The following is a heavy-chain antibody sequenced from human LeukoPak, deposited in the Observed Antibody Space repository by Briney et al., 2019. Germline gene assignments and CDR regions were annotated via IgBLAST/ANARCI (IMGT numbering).Heavy chain of an antibody. CDR1: GFTFSIYE. J-gene: IGHJ4*02. CDR3: ARASCCSWDLDY. Sequence: PGGSLRLSCAVSGFTFSIYEMNWVRQAPGKGLEWVSYISTSGSTIYYADSVKGRFTISRDNAKNSLYLQMNSLRPEDTAVYYCARASCCSWDLDYWGQGTLVTVSS. V-gene: IGHV3-48*03. D-gene: IGHD6-13*01. CDR2: ISTSGSTI.